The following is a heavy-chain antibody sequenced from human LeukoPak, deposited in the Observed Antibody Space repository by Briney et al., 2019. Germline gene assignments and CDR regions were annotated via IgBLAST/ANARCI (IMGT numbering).Heavy chain of an antibody. J-gene: IGHJ6*02. Sequence: SQTLSLTCAISGDSVSSNSAAWNWIRQSPSRGLEWLGRTYYRSKWYNDYAVSVKSRITMNPDTCKNQFSLQLNSMTPEDTAVYYCARDQQLLYYGMDVWGQGTTVTVSS. CDR1: GDSVSSNSAA. CDR3: ARDQQLLYYGMDV. D-gene: IGHD2-2*01. CDR2: TYYRSKWYN. V-gene: IGHV6-1*01.